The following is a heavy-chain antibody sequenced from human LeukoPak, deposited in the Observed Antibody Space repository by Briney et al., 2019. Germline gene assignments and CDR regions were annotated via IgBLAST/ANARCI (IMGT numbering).Heavy chain of an antibody. CDR3: ATIDSGSSDY. D-gene: IGHD1-26*01. CDR2: IKQDGSEK. CDR1: GFTFTNYW. Sequence: PGGSLRLSCAASGFTFTNYWMSWVRQAPGKGLEWVANIKQDGSEKYYVDSVKGRFTISRDNAKNSLYLQMNSLRAEDTAVYYCATIDSGSSDYWGQGTLVTVPS. V-gene: IGHV3-7*01. J-gene: IGHJ4*02.